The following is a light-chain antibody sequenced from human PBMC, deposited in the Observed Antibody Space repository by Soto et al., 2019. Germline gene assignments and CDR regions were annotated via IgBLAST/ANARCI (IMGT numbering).Light chain of an antibody. V-gene: IGLV3-21*02. CDR3: QVWDSSSDHVV. Sequence: SYELTQPPSVSVAPGQTARITCGGNNIGDKSVHWYQQRPGQAPVIVVYDDSDRPSGIPERFSGSNSGNTATLTISRVEVGDEADYYCQVWDSSSDHVVFGGGTKLTVL. CDR1: NIGDKS. J-gene: IGLJ3*02. CDR2: DDS.